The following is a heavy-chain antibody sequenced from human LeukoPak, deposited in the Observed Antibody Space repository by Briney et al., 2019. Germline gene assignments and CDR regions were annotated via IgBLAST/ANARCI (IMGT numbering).Heavy chain of an antibody. J-gene: IGHJ4*02. CDR2: INGDGCST. CDR3: ARALTTSATVTTGY. D-gene: IGHD4-17*01. CDR1: GFTFSSYW. Sequence: GGSLRLSCAASGFTFSSYWMHWVRHAPGKGLVWVSRINGDGCSTTYADTVKGRFTISRDNAKSTLYLQMNSLRAEDTAMYYCARALTTSATVTTGYWGQGTLVTVSS. V-gene: IGHV3-74*01.